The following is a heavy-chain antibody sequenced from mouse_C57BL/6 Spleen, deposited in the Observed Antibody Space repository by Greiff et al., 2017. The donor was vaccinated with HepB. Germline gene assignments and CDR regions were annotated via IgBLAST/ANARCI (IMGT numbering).Heavy chain of an antibody. D-gene: IGHD4-1*01. CDR3: TTNWVFDY. CDR1: GFNIKDDY. Sequence: VQLKESGAELVRPGASVKLSCTASGFNIKDDYMHWVKQRPEQGLEWIGWIDPENGDTEYASKFQGKATITADTSSNTAYLQLSSLTSEDTAVYYCTTNWVFDYWGQGTTLTVSS. CDR2: IDPENGDT. J-gene: IGHJ2*01. V-gene: IGHV14-4*01.